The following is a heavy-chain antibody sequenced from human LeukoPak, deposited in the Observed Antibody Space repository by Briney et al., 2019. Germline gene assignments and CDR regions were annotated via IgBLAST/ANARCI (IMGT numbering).Heavy chain of an antibody. Sequence: GGSLRLSCAASGSTFSSYGMHWVRQAPGKGLEWVAVIWYDGSNKYYADSVKGRFTISRDNSKNTLYLQMNSLRAEDTAVYYCARDYYGSGSYNTYYYYYGMDVWGQGTTVTVSS. CDR2: IWYDGSNK. CDR1: GSTFSSYG. V-gene: IGHV3-33*01. CDR3: ARDYYGSGSYNTYYYYYGMDV. J-gene: IGHJ6*02. D-gene: IGHD3-10*01.